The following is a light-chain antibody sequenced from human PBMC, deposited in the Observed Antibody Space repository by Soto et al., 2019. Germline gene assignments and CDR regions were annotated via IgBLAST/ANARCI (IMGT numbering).Light chain of an antibody. CDR1: QSVSGN. Sequence: EIVMTQSPATVSVSPGERATLSCRASQSVSGNLAWYQQKPGQAPRLLIYAASTRATGIPARFSGSGSGTEFTVAVSSLQSEDFAVYYCQQYNNWPPITFGPGTKVDIK. CDR2: AAS. CDR3: QQYNNWPPIT. V-gene: IGKV3-15*01. J-gene: IGKJ3*01.